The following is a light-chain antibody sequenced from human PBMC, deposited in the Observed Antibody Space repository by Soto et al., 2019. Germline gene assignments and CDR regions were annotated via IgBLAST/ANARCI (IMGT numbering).Light chain of an antibody. CDR3: AAWDDSLDTWV. Sequence: QSVLTQPPSTSGTPGQTVTISCSGGTSNFGPNTANWYQQVPGTAPKLLIHTNNQRPSGVPERFSGSKSGTSASLAISGLQSEDDAYYYCAAWDDSLDTWVFGGGTKVTVL. CDR2: TNN. CDR1: TSNFGPNT. J-gene: IGLJ3*02. V-gene: IGLV1-44*01.